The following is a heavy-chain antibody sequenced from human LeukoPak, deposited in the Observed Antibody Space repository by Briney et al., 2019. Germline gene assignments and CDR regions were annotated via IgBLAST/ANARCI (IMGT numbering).Heavy chain of an antibody. V-gene: IGHV1-2*02. CDR3: ARDAAYYYGSGGYSD. CDR2: INPNSGGT. J-gene: IGHJ4*02. CDR1: GYTFTGYY. D-gene: IGHD3-10*01. Sequence: ASVKDSCKASGYTFTGYYMHWVRQAPGQGLEWMGWINPNSGGTNYAQKFQGRVTMTRDTSISTAYMELSRLRSDDTAVYYCARDAAYYYGSGGYSDWGQGTLVTVSS.